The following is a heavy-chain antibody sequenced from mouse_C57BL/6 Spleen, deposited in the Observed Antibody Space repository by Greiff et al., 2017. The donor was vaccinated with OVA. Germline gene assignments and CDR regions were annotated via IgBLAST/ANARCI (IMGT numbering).Heavy chain of an antibody. J-gene: IGHJ1*03. V-gene: IGHV14-1*01. Sequence: VQLQQSGAELVRPGASVKLSCTASGFNIKDYYMHWVKQRPEQGLEWIGRIDPEDGDTEYAPKFQGKATMTADTSSNTAYLQLSSLTSEDTAVYYCTSLFPSPDWYFDVWGTGTTVTVSS. CDR2: IDPEDGDT. CDR3: TSLFPSPDWYFDV. CDR1: GFNIKDYY. D-gene: IGHD1-1*01.